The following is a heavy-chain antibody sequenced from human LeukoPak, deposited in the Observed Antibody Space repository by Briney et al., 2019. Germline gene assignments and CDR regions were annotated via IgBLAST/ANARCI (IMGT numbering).Heavy chain of an antibody. J-gene: IGHJ5*02. V-gene: IGHV4-39*07. CDR1: GGSISSSYYY. D-gene: IGHD6-13*01. CDR2: ISYSGST. CDR3: ARRRCRGYSSSWYVPTRGNWFDP. Sequence: SETLSLTCTVSGGSISSSYYYWGWIRQPPGKGLEWIGTISYSGSTNYNPSLKSRVTISVDTSKNQFSLKLSSVTAADTAVYYSARRRCRGYSSSWYVPTRGNWFDPWGQGTLVTVSS.